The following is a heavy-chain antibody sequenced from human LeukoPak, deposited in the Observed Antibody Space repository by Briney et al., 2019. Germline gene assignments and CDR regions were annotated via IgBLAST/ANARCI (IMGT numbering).Heavy chain of an antibody. J-gene: IGHJ4*02. CDR2: IRYDGSNK. CDR3: AKGYCSGTSCYTGLDY. V-gene: IGHV3-30*02. Sequence: GGSLRLSCAASGFIFSSYGMHWVRQAPGKGLEWVAFIRYDGSNKYYADSVKGRFTISRDNPKNTLYLQMNSLRAEDTAVYYCAKGYCSGTSCYTGLDYWGQGTLVTVSS. CDR1: GFIFSSYG. D-gene: IGHD2-2*02.